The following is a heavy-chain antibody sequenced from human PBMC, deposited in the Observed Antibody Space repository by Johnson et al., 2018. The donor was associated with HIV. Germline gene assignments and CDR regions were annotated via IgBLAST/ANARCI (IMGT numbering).Heavy chain of an antibody. CDR3: AKCRGLGARGAFDI. CDR2: ISYDGSYK. D-gene: IGHD5-12*01. V-gene: IGHV3-30*04. J-gene: IGHJ3*02. CDR1: GFTFSNHA. Sequence: QVQLVESGGGVVQPGRSLRLSCAASGFTFSNHALHWVRQAPGKGLEWVASISYDGSYKYYADSVKGRFTISRDNSKNTLYLQMSSLRAEDTAVYYCAKCRGLGARGAFDIWGQGTMVTASS.